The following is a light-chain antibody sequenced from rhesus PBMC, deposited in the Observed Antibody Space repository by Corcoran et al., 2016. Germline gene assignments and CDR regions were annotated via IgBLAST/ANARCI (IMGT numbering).Light chain of an antibody. CDR3: QQYSSRPFT. V-gene: IGKV1-22*01. CDR1: QAISSS. J-gene: IGKJ3*01. CDR2: KAS. Sequence: DIQMTQSPSSLSASVGDTVTITCRASQAISSSLAWYQQKPGKAPNLLIYKASSLQSGFPSRFSGSGAGTDFTLTISSLQSEDFVIYYCQQYSSRPFTFGPGTKLDIK.